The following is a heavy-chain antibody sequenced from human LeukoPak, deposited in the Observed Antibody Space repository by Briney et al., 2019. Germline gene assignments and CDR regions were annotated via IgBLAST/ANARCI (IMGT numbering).Heavy chain of an antibody. CDR1: GYTLTSYG. CDR2: ISAYSGNT. Sequence: ASVKVSCKASGYTLTSYGISWVRQAPGQGLEWMGWISAYSGNTNYAQKLQGRVTMTTDTSTSTAYMELRSLRSDDTAVYYCAVETGTTVDYWGQGTLVTVSS. V-gene: IGHV1-18*01. D-gene: IGHD1-7*01. CDR3: AVETGTTVDY. J-gene: IGHJ4*02.